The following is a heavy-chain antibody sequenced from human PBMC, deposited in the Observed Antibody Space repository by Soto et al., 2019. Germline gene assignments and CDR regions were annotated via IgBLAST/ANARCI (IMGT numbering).Heavy chain of an antibody. CDR2: MQHTGNT. V-gene: IGHV4-4*07. CDR3: AKDVCSRRWFDP. D-gene: IGHD3-16*01. CDR1: GASIRSYH. Sequence: SETLSLTCAVSGASIRSYHRSWIRQPAGRGLEWIGRMQHTGNTNYNPSLKSRVTMTEDTSKNQISLKMTSVTAADTAVYFCAKDVCSRRWFDPWGQGILVTVSS. J-gene: IGHJ5*02.